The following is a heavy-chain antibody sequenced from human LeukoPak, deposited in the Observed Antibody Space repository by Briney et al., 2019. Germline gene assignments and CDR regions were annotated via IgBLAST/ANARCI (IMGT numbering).Heavy chain of an antibody. D-gene: IGHD3-10*01. CDR2: INHSGST. CDR3: ARLKYYYGSGSYYKQPFDP. CDR1: GCSISSYY. V-gene: IGHV4-34*01. J-gene: IGHJ5*02. Sequence: SETLSLTFTVSGCSISSYYWSWIRQPPGKGLEWIGEINHSGSTNYNPSLKSRVTISVDTSKNQFSLKLSSVTAADTAVYYCARLKYYYGSGSYYKQPFDPWGQGTLVTVSS.